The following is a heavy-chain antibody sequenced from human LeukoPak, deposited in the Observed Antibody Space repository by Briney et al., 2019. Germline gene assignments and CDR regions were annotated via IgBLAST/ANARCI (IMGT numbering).Heavy chain of an antibody. CDR1: GFTFSTYT. Sequence: GGSLRLSCAASGFTFSTYTMSWVRQAPGKGLEWVSAISGSGGSTYYADSVKGRFTISRDNSKNTLYLQMNSLRGDDTAVYYCAKAHGSGSSYYYYYGMDVWGQGTTVTVSS. CDR3: AKAHGSGSSYYYYYGMDV. CDR2: ISGSGGST. D-gene: IGHD3-10*01. V-gene: IGHV3-23*01. J-gene: IGHJ6*02.